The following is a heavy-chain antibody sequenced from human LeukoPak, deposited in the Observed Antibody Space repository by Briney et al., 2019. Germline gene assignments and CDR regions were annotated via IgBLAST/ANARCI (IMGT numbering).Heavy chain of an antibody. J-gene: IGHJ5*02. V-gene: IGHV1-2*02. D-gene: IGHD6-6*01. CDR3: ARDYSSIAASLGFDP. Sequence: GASVEVSCKASGYTFTGHYMHWVRQAPGQGLEWMGWINPNSGGTNYAQKFQGRVTMTRDTSISTAYMELSRLRSDDTAVYYCARDYSSIAASLGFDPWGQGTLVTVSS. CDR2: INPNSGGT. CDR1: GYTFTGHY.